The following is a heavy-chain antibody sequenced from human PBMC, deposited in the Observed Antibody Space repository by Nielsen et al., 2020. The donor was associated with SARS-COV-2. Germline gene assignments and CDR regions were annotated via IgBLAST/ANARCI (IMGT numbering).Heavy chain of an antibody. D-gene: IGHD3-10*01. CDR1: GGSISSSSYY. Sequence: SETLSLTCTVSGGSISSSSYYWGWIRQPPGKGLEWIGSIYYSGSTYYNPSLKSRVTISVDTSKNQFSLKLSSVTAADTAVYYCARRRITMARGWFDPWGQGTLVTVSS. CDR3: ARRRITMARGWFDP. V-gene: IGHV4-39*01. J-gene: IGHJ5*02. CDR2: IYYSGST.